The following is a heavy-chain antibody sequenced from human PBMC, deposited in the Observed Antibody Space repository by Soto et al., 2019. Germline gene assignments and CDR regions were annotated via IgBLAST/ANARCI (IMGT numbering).Heavy chain of an antibody. Sequence: QVQLVESGGGVVQPGRSLRLSCAASRFTVSNYDMHWVRQAPGKGLEWVAVIWYDGSNNYDADSVKGRFTISRDNSKNTLYLQMNSLRAEDTAVYYCARDDIPGRAVAIYGMDVWGQGTTVTVSS. J-gene: IGHJ6*02. CDR1: RFTVSNYD. CDR3: ARDDIPGRAVAIYGMDV. CDR2: IWYDGSNN. D-gene: IGHD6-19*01. V-gene: IGHV3-33*01.